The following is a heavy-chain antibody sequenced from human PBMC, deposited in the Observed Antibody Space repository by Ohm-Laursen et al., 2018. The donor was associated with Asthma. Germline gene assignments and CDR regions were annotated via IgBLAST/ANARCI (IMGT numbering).Heavy chain of an antibody. CDR2: TNYRGLA. CDR1: GDPFTSGASY. J-gene: IGHJ4*02. V-gene: IGHV4-31*03. Sequence: SQTLSLTCPVSGDPFTSGASYWGWVRQRPDMGLEWIGYTNYRGLAYYNPSLKSRATISVDTSQTQFSLRLRPVTAADTAFYICARQFFGSSRPKLFDFWGQGLQVTVSS. D-gene: IGHD2/OR15-2a*01. CDR3: ARQFFGSSRPKLFDF.